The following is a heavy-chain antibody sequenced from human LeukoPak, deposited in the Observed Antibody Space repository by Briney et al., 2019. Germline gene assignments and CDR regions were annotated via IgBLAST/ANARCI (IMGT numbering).Heavy chain of an antibody. CDR2: ISSNGGST. CDR1: GFTFTNYP. CDR3: ARQGYYYYYMDV. J-gene: IGHJ6*03. Sequence: GGSRRLSCAATGFTFTNYPMHWVRQAPGKGLEYVSVISSNGGSTDYANSVKGRFTISRDNSKNTLYLQMGSLRAEDMAVYYCARQGYYYYYMDVWGKGTTVTVSS. V-gene: IGHV3-64*01.